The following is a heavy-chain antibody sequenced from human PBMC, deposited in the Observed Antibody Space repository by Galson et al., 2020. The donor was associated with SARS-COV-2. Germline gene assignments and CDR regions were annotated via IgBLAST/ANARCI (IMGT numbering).Heavy chain of an antibody. CDR3: ATGFRVSTSLLCGGGDY. V-gene: IGHV1-24*01. D-gene: IGHD2-2*01. J-gene: IGHJ4*02. Sequence: ASVKVSCKVSGYTLTELSMHWVRQAPRQGLEWMGGFDPEDGETIYAQKFQGRVTMTEDTSTDTAYMELSSLRSEDTAVYYCATGFRVSTSLLCGGGDYWGQGTLVTVSS. CDR2: FDPEDGET. CDR1: GYTLTELS.